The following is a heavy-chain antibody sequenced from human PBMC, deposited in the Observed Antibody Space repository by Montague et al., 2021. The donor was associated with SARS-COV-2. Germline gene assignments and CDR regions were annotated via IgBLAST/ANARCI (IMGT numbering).Heavy chain of an antibody. V-gene: IGHV3-23*01. Sequence: SLRLSCAASGFAFNNFAMTLVRQAPGKGLEWVSSIFGSGSGTYYADSVKGRFTISSDNSKNTLYLQMNSLRAEDTAKYYCAKQPGAGAVVYWYFDLWGRGTVVSVSS. D-gene: IGHD6-19*01. J-gene: IGHJ2*01. CDR2: IFGSGSGT. CDR1: GFAFNNFA. CDR3: AKQPGAGAVVYWYFDL.